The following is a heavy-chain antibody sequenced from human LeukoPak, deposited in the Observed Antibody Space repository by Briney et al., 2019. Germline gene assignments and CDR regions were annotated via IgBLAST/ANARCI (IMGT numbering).Heavy chain of an antibody. D-gene: IGHD3-10*01. Sequence: SQTLSLTCTVSGGSISSGSYYWSWIRQPAGKGLEWIGRIYTSGSTNYNPSLKSRVTISVDTSKNQFSLKLSSVTAADTAVYYCAREGSSTDYWGQGTLVTVSS. CDR2: IYTSGST. V-gene: IGHV4-61*02. CDR3: AREGSSTDY. CDR1: GGSISSGSYY. J-gene: IGHJ4*02.